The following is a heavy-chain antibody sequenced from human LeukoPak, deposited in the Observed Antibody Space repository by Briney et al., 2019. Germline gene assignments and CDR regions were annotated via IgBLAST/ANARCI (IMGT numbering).Heavy chain of an antibody. CDR3: ARDRRIVGATEGVWFDP. D-gene: IGHD1-26*01. V-gene: IGHV4-4*07. CDR1: GGSISDYY. J-gene: IGHJ5*02. Sequence: SETLSLTCTVSGGSISDYYWSWVRQTAGKGLEWIGRISTSGTTNYNPSLKSRVTISVDTSKNQFSLKLSSVTAADTAVYYCARDRRIVGATEGVWFDPWGQGTLVTVSS. CDR2: ISTSGTT.